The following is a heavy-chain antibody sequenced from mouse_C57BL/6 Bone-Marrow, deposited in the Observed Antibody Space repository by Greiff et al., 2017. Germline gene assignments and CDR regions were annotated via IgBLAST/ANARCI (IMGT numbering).Heavy chain of an antibody. J-gene: IGHJ4*01. Sequence: QVQLQQSGAEPVRPGTSVKMSCKASGYTFTNYWIGWAKQRPGHGLEWIGDIYPGGGYTNYNEKFKGKATLTADKSSSTAYMQFSSLTSEDSAISYCAREDWLLYDAMDYWGQGTSVTVSS. CDR1: GYTFTNYW. D-gene: IGHD2-3*01. V-gene: IGHV1-63*01. CDR2: IYPGGGYT. CDR3: AREDWLLYDAMDY.